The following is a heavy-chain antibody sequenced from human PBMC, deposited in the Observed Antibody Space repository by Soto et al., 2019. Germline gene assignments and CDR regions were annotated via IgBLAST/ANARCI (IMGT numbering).Heavy chain of an antibody. CDR3: ARDPGSDYYGSGSYRVYGMDV. J-gene: IGHJ6*02. D-gene: IGHD3-10*01. CDR1: GYTFTGYY. V-gene: IGHV1-2*04. Sequence: ASVKVSCKASGYTFTGYYMHWLRQAPGQGLEWMGWINPNSGGTNYAQKFQGWVTMTRDTSISTAYMELSRLRSDDTAVYYCARDPGSDYYGSGSYRVYGMDVWGQGTTVTVSS. CDR2: INPNSGGT.